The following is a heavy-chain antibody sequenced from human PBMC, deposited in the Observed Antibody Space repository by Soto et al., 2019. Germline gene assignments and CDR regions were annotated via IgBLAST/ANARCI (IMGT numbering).Heavy chain of an antibody. CDR3: ARGAYYYYMDV. CDR2: ISAYNGNT. CDR1: GYTFTSYG. V-gene: IGHV1-18*01. Sequence: ASVKVSCKASGYTFTSYGISWVLQAPGQGLEWMGWISAYNGNTNYAQKLQGRVTMTRDTSTSTAYMELSRLRSDDTAVYYCARGAYYYYMDVWGKGTTVTVSS. J-gene: IGHJ6*03.